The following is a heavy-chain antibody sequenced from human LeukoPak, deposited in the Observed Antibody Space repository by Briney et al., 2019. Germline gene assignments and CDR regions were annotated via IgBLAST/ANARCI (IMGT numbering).Heavy chain of an antibody. D-gene: IGHD3-22*01. CDR3: ARDRDYYDSSGYPHYGMDV. CDR2: INHSGST. V-gene: IGHV4-34*01. J-gene: IGHJ6*02. CDR1: GGSFSGYY. Sequence: SETLSLTCAVYGGSFSGYYWSWIRQPPGKGLEWIGEINHSGSTNYNPSLKSRVTISVDTSKNQFSLKLSSVTAADTAVYYCARDRDYYDSSGYPHYGMDVWGQGTTVTVSS.